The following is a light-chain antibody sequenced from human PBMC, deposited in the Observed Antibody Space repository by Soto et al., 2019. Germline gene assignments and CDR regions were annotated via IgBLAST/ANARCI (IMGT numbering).Light chain of an antibody. CDR3: SSYTNINTRACV. Sequence: QSVLTQPASVSGSPGQSITISCTGTSSTVGGFNVVSWYQQHPGKAPKVIIYEGIKRPSGVSNRFSGSKSDNTASLTISGLQAEDEAEYYCSSYTNINTRACVFGTGTKVTVL. CDR1: SSTVGGFNV. V-gene: IGLV2-14*02. J-gene: IGLJ1*01. CDR2: EGI.